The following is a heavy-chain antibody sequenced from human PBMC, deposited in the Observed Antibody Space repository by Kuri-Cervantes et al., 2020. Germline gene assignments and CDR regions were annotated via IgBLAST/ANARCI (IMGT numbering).Heavy chain of an antibody. CDR3: ARPFSSSWYMDY. V-gene: IGHV1-46*02. J-gene: IGHJ4*02. D-gene: IGHD6-13*01. CDR2: INPSGGST. Sequence: ASVKVSCKASGYPFNTYCMHWVRQAPGQGLEWMGIINPSGGSTSYAQKFQGRVTMTRDTSTSTVYMELSSLRSEDTAVYYCARPFSSSWYMDYWGQGTLVTVSS. CDR1: GYPFNTYC.